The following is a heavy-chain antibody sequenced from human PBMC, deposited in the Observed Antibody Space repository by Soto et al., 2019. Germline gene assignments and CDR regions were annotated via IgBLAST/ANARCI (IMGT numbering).Heavy chain of an antibody. CDR3: ARDRPNYDFWSGYYVDY. CDR1: GYTFTSYG. V-gene: IGHV1-18*01. J-gene: IGHJ4*02. CDR2: ISAYNGNT. D-gene: IGHD3-3*01. Sequence: VSVKVSCKASGYTFTSYGISWVRQAPGQGLEWMGWISAYNGNTNYAQKLQGRVTMTTDTSTSTAYMELRSLRSDDTAVYYCARDRPNYDFWSGYYVDYWGQGTLVTVSS.